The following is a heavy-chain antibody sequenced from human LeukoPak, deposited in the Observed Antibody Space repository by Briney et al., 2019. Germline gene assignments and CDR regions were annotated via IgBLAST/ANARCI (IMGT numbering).Heavy chain of an antibody. CDR2: INPNSGGT. CDR1: GYTFTGYY. CDR3: ARIGSDIVVVPAAPYYYYYYYMDV. V-gene: IGHV1-2*02. Sequence: ASVKVSCKASGYTFTGYYMHWVRQAPGQGLEWIGWINPNSGGTNYAQKFQGRVTMTRDTSISTAYMELSSLRSEDTAVYYCARIGSDIVVVPAAPYYYYYYYMDVWGKGTTVTVSS. D-gene: IGHD2-2*01. J-gene: IGHJ6*03.